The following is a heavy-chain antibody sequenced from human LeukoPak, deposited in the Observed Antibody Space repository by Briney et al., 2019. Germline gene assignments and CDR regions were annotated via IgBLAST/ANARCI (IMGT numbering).Heavy chain of an antibody. CDR3: ARAAFKYSPFDY. CDR1: GGSISSSSYY. J-gene: IGHJ4*02. Sequence: SETLSLTCTVSGGSISSSSYYWSWIRQPPGKGLEWIGYIYYSGSTNYNPSLKSRVTISVDTSKNQFSLKLSSVTAADTAVYYCARAAFKYSPFDYWGQGTLVTVSS. CDR2: IYYSGST. D-gene: IGHD6-6*01. V-gene: IGHV4-61*01.